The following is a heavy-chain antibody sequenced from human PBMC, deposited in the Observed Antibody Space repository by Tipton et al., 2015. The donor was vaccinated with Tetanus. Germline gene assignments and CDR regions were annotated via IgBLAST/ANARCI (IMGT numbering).Heavy chain of an antibody. J-gene: IGHJ4*02. CDR2: IFYTGST. V-gene: IGHV4-39*01. CDR1: GGSISSSSYY. CDR3: ARGPPRLQFSY. D-gene: IGHD5-24*01. Sequence: TLSLTCTVSGGSISSSSYYWGWVRQPPGKGLEWIGSIFYTGSTYYNPSLKSRVTMSVDTSKNQFSLRLRSVTAADTAVYYCARGPPRLQFSYWGQGTLVTVSS.